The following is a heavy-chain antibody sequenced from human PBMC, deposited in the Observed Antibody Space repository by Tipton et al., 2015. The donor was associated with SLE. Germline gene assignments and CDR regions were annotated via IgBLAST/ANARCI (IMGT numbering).Heavy chain of an antibody. CDR1: GGSMSSYY. D-gene: IGHD2-15*01. J-gene: IGHJ4*02. CDR3: ARRGAGYCSGGSCTQRDV. V-gene: IGHV4-4*09. CDR2: IYTSGTT. Sequence: GLVKPSETLYLTCTVSGGSMSSYYWSWIRQPPGKGLEWIGYIYTSGTTNYNPSLKSRVTISVDTSENQFSLRLSSVTAADTAVYYCARRGAGYCSGGSCTQRDVWGQGTLVTVSS.